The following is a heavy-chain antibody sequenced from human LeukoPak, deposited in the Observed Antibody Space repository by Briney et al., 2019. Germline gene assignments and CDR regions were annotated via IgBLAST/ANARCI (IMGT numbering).Heavy chain of an antibody. Sequence: SGGSLRLSCAASGFTFSSYWMSWVRQAPGKGLEWVANIKQDGSEKYYVDSVKGGFTISRDNAKNSLYLQMNSLRAEDTAVYYCARELKSGYSGTYYYYYMDVWGKGTTVTVSS. CDR2: IKQDGSEK. V-gene: IGHV3-7*01. D-gene: IGHD5-12*01. CDR1: GFTFSSYW. J-gene: IGHJ6*03. CDR3: ARELKSGYSGTYYYYYMDV.